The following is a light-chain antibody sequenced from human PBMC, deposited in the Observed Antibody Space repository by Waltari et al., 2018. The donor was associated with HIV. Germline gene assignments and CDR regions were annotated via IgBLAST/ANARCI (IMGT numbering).Light chain of an antibody. CDR3: QQFRSYPRT. CDR1: QGLRNA. Sequence: AIQLTQSPSSLSASVGDRVTITCRASQGLRNALAWYQQKPGRPPKLLIYDASTLEGGVPSRFSGSMSGTDFNLTISNLQPEDSATYYCQQFRSYPRTLGQGATLEIK. CDR2: DAS. V-gene: IGKV1-13*02. J-gene: IGKJ2*01.